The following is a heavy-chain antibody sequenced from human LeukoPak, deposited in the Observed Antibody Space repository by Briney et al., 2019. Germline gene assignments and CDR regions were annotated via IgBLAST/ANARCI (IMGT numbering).Heavy chain of an antibody. CDR2: IYYSGTT. V-gene: IGHV4-59*01. Sequence: SETLSLTCTVSAGHISSYYWSWIRQPPGKGLEWIGYIYYSGTTKYNISLESRVTISLDTSRNQFSLKLSSVTAADTAVYYCARVRYSSSWLFDYWGQGTLVTVSS. CDR3: ARVRYSSSWLFDY. D-gene: IGHD6-13*01. J-gene: IGHJ4*02. CDR1: AGHISSYY.